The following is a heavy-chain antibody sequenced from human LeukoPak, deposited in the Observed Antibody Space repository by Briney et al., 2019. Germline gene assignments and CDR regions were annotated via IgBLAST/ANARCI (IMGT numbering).Heavy chain of an antibody. V-gene: IGHV1-46*01. CDR3: ARDGSYYYDSSRYNSLY. J-gene: IGHJ4*02. Sequence: ASVKVSCKASGYTFTSYYMHWVRQAPGQGLEWMGIINPSGGSTSYAQKFQGRVTMTRDTSTSTVYMELSSLRSEDTAVYYCARDGSYYYDSSRYNSLYWGQGTLVTVSS. CDR1: GYTFTSYY. D-gene: IGHD3-22*01. CDR2: INPSGGST.